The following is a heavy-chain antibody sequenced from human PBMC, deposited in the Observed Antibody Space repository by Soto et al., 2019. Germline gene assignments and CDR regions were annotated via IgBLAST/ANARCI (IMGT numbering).Heavy chain of an antibody. D-gene: IGHD1-20*01. CDR2: VFYTGLT. Sequence: PSETLSLTCGVSGYSLTSGYHWAWLRQSPGKEPEWIGSVFYTGLTSYNPSLESRVSVSVDTSKSQFSLKLSAVTAADTAVYYCATSQKGYNWNYFDHWGQGALVTVSS. V-gene: IGHV4-38-2*01. CDR1: GYSLTSGYH. CDR3: ATSQKGYNWNYFDH. J-gene: IGHJ4*02.